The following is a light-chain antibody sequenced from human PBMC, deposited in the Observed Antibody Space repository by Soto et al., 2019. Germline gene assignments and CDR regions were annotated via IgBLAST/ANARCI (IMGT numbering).Light chain of an antibody. V-gene: IGKV3-15*01. J-gene: IGKJ4*01. CDR1: QSVGRS. Sequence: IVMTQSPATLSVSPGERATLSRRASQSVGRSLAWYQQKPGQAPRLLMYGTSARATGIPATFSGSGSGTEFTLTISSLQSEDFAVYYCQQYDNWPSVTFGGGTKVEIK. CDR3: QQYDNWPSVT. CDR2: GTS.